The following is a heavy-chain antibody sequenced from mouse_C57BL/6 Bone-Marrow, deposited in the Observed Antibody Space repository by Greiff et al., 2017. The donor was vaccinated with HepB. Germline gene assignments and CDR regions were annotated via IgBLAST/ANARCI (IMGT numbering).Heavy chain of an antibody. CDR3: ARGGYYGYDLFAY. CDR1: GYTFTDYY. CDR2: IYPGSGNT. Sequence: VQLQQSGAELVRPGASVKLSCKASGYTFTDYYINWVKQRPGQGLEWIARIYPGSGNTYYNEKFKGKATLTAEKSSSTAYMQLSSLTSEDSAVYFCARGGYYGYDLFAYWGQGTLVTVSA. J-gene: IGHJ3*01. D-gene: IGHD2-2*01. V-gene: IGHV1-76*01.